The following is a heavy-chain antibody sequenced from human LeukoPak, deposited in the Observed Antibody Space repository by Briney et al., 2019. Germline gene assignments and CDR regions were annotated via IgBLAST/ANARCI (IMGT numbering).Heavy chain of an antibody. CDR2: ISWNSGSI. Sequence: GESLKLSCAASGFTFDDYAMHWVRQAPGKGLEWVSGISWNSGSIGYADSVKGRFTISRDNAKNPLFLQMDSLRAEDTAVYYCARDLAGHYYGSGSSFDYWGQGTLVTVSS. D-gene: IGHD3-10*01. CDR3: ARDLAGHYYGSGSSFDY. CDR1: GFTFDDYA. V-gene: IGHV3-9*01. J-gene: IGHJ4*02.